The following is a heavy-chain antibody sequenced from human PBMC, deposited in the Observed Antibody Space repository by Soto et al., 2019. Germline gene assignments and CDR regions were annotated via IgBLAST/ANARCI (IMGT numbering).Heavy chain of an antibody. CDR2: ISPVNGFT. CDR3: VRSFDSQFTIHL. J-gene: IGHJ4*03. D-gene: IGHD3-10*01. CDR1: GDTLTQRS. V-gene: IGHV1-45*02. Sequence: ASVKVSCKASGDTLTQRSLHWVRQAPGQALEWMGWISPVNGFTNYGQRFQDRVTITRDLSVRTAYMELSSLRSEDTAIYYCVRSFDSQFTIHLWGQGTLVTVSS.